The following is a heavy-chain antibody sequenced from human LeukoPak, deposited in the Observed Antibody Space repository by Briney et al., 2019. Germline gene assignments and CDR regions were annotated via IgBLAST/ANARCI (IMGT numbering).Heavy chain of an antibody. CDR1: GGSFSGYY. D-gene: IGHD3-10*01. CDR2: INHSGST. CDR3: ARVQTYYYGSGSYYNPPGYFDY. J-gene: IGHJ4*02. Sequence: SETLSLTCAVYGGSFSGYYWSWIRQPPGKGLEWIGEINHSGSTNYNPSLKSRVTISVDTSKNQFSLKLSSVTAAGTAVYYCARVQTYYYGSGSYYNPPGYFDYWGQGTLVTVSS. V-gene: IGHV4-34*01.